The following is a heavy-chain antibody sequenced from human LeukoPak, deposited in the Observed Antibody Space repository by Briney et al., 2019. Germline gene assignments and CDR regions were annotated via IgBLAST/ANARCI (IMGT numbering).Heavy chain of an antibody. D-gene: IGHD3-3*01. V-gene: IGHV5-51*01. CDR2: IYPGDSDT. Sequence: GESLKISCKGSGYSFTSYWIGWVRQMPGKGLEWMGIIYPGDSDTRYSPSFQGQVTISADKSIGTAYLQWSSLKASDTAMYYCARLYYDFWSGYQNHFDYWGQGTLVTVSS. CDR1: GYSFTSYW. CDR3: ARLYYDFWSGYQNHFDY. J-gene: IGHJ4*02.